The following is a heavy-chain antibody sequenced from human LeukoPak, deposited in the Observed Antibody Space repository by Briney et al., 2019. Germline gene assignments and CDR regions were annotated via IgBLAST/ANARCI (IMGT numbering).Heavy chain of an antibody. CDR3: ARDHGRWVVRVSLDY. D-gene: IGHD6-19*01. CDR1: GYTFTSYY. CDR2: INPSGGST. J-gene: IGHJ4*02. V-gene: IGHV1-46*01. Sequence: GASVKVSCKASGYTFTSYYMHWVRQAPGQGLEWMGIINPSGGSTSYAQKFQGRVTMTTDTSTTTVYMELSSLRSEDTAVYYCARDHGRWVVRVSLDYWGQGTLVTVSS.